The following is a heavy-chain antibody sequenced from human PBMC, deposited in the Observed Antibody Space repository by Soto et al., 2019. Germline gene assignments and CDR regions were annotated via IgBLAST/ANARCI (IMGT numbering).Heavy chain of an antibody. CDR1: GYTLTELS. V-gene: IGHV1-24*01. CDR2: FDPEDGET. Sequence: ASVKVSCKVSGYTLTELSMHWARQAPGKGLEWMGGFDPEDGETIYAQKFQGRVTMTKNTSISTAYMELSSLRSEDTAVYYCARVGLMHYDFWSGSGEYYYYLDVWGKGTTVTVSS. CDR3: ARVGLMHYDFWSGSGEYYYYLDV. D-gene: IGHD3-3*01. J-gene: IGHJ6*03.